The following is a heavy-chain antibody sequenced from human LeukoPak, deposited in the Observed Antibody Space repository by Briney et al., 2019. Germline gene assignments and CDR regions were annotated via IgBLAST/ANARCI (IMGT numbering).Heavy chain of an antibody. J-gene: IGHJ4*02. CDR1: GFTFSSYA. CDR2: VSGSGGST. Sequence: PGGSLRLSCAASGFTFSSYAMSWVRQAPVKGLEWVSAVSGSGGSTYYADSVKGRFTISRDNSKNTLYLQMNSLRAEDTAVYYCAKEVQGYYDSLHGYWGQGTLVTVSS. D-gene: IGHD3-22*01. CDR3: AKEVQGYYDSLHGY. V-gene: IGHV3-23*01.